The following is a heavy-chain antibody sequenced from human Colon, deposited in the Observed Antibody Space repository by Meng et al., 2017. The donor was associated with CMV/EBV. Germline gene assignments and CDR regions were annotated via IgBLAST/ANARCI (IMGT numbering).Heavy chain of an antibody. Sequence: GGSLRLSCATSGFTSGFTFTDQYMDWVRQAPGKGLEWVGRSRNKANIYTTEYAPSVRGRFTISRDVSKELLFLHLTSLKPEDTAVYYCTSGYWYENYFHHWGQGTLVTVSS. J-gene: IGHJ4*02. CDR2: SRNKANIYTT. CDR3: TSGYWYENYFHH. CDR1: GFTFTDQY. V-gene: IGHV3-72*01. D-gene: IGHD5-18*01.